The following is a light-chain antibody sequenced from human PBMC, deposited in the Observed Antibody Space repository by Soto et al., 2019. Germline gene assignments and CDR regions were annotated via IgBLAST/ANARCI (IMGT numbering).Light chain of an antibody. J-gene: IGLJ1*01. V-gene: IGLV2-14*01. CDR2: AVS. CDR3: CSYTVSGTYV. Sequence: QSALTQPASVSGSAGQSITISCTGTTSFVGTYNFVSWYQQHPGKAPKLMIYAVSNRPSGVSNRFSGSKSGNTATLTISGLQAEDEADYYCCSYTVSGTYVFGTGTKVTVL. CDR1: TSFVGTYNF.